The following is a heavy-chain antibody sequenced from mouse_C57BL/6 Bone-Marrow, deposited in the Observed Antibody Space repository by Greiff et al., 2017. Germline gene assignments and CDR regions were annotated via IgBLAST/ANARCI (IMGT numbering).Heavy chain of an antibody. V-gene: IGHV1-81*01. CDR1: GYTFTSYG. CDR2: IYPRSGNT. J-gene: IGHJ2*01. CDR3: ARDYGSSLDY. D-gene: IGHD1-1*01. Sequence: VQVVESGAELARPGASVKLSCKASGYTFTSYGISWVKQRTGQGLEWIGEIYPRSGNTYYNEKFKGKATLTADKSSSTAYMELRSLTSEDSAVYFCARDYGSSLDYWGQGTTLTVSS.